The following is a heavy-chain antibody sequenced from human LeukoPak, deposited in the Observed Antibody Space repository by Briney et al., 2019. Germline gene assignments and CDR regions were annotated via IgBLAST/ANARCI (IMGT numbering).Heavy chain of an antibody. CDR3: ARSSPPMTTVTTCDY. Sequence: ASVKVSCKASGYTFTSYYMHWVRQAPGQGLEGMGIINPSGGSTSYAQKFQGRVTMTRDTSTSTVYMELSSLSSEDTAVYYCARSSPPMTTVTTCDYWGQGTLVTVSS. CDR2: INPSGGST. V-gene: IGHV1-46*01. CDR1: GYTFTSYY. J-gene: IGHJ4*02. D-gene: IGHD4-17*01.